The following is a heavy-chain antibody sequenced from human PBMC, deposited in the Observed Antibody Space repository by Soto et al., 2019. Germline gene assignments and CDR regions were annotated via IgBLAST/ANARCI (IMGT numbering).Heavy chain of an antibody. J-gene: IGHJ4*02. CDR2: ISYDGSNK. Sequence: PGGSLRLSCAASGFTFSSYGMHWVRQAPGKGLEWVAVISYDGSNKYYADSVKGRFTISRDSSKNTLYLQMNSLRAEDTAVYYCAKDTTRGIAVAGYYFDYWGQGTLVTVSS. CDR3: AKDTTRGIAVAGYYFDY. D-gene: IGHD6-19*01. V-gene: IGHV3-30*18. CDR1: GFTFSSYG.